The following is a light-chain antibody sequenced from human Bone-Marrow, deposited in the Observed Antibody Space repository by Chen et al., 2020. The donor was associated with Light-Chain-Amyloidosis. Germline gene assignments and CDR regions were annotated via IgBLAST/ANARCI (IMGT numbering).Light chain of an antibody. J-gene: IGLJ2*01. CDR2: RDT. Sequence: SYELTQPPSVSVSPGQTARINCSGDDLPTKYAYWYQQKPGQAPVLVIHRDTERPSGISEQYAGTSSGTTAKVPRSGVQAENEAEYHSQSAESSGTYEVIFGGGSKLTVL. CDR3: QSAESSGTYEVI. CDR1: DLPTKY. V-gene: IGLV3-25*03.